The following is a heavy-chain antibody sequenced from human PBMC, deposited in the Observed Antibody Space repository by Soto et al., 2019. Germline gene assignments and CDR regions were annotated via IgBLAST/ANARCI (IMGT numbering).Heavy chain of an antibody. Sequence: SETLSLTCSVSGASISSNFWSWVRQPPGKGLEWIGYIYFGGTTQSNPSLKGRATISLDTSKNQFTLNLASVSAADTAVYYCARAVATIPLWFPDYWGQGTLVTVSS. D-gene: IGHD5-12*01. V-gene: IGHV4-59*12. CDR2: IYFGGTT. CDR1: GASISSNF. J-gene: IGHJ4*02. CDR3: ARAVATIPLWFPDY.